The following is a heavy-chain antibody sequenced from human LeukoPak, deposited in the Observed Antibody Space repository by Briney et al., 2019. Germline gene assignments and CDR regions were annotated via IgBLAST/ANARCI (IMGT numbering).Heavy chain of an antibody. Sequence: SETLSLTCTVSGGSIKNYYWSWIRQPPGKGLEWIGNIYISGNTNYNPSLKRRVTISVDTSKNQFSLNLSSVTAADTAVYYCARQPGYGDQVFDHWGQGTLVTVSS. CDR2: IYISGNT. J-gene: IGHJ4*02. V-gene: IGHV4-4*09. D-gene: IGHD4-17*01. CDR1: GGSIKNYY. CDR3: ARQPGYGDQVFDH.